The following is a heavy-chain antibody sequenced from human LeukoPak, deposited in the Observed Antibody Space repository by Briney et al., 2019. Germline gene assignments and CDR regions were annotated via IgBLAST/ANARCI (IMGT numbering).Heavy chain of an antibody. D-gene: IGHD1-26*01. J-gene: IGHJ3*02. CDR1: GGSISSYY. Sequence: PSETLSFTCTVSGGSISSYYWSWIRQPPGKGLEWIGYIYYSGSTNYNPSLKSRVTISVDTSKNQFSLKLSSVTAADTAVYYCVSGSYVSDAFDIWGQGTMVTVSS. V-gene: IGHV4-59*01. CDR3: VSGSYVSDAFDI. CDR2: IYYSGST.